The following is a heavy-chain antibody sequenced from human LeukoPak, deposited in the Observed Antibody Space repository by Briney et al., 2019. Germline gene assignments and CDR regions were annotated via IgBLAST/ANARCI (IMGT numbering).Heavy chain of an antibody. D-gene: IGHD6-19*01. CDR1: GYTFTSYG. Sequence: ASVKVSCKASGYTFTSYGISWVRQAPGQGLEWMGWISAYNGNTNYAQKLQGRVTMTTDTSTSTAYMEPRSLRSDDTAVYYCARDRGSSGWSLGDYYYYYGMDVWGQGTTVTVSS. CDR2: ISAYNGNT. CDR3: ARDRGSSGWSLGDYYYYYGMDV. J-gene: IGHJ6*02. V-gene: IGHV1-18*01.